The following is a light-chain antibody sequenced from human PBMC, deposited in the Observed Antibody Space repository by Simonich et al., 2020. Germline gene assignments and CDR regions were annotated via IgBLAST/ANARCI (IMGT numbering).Light chain of an antibody. Sequence: DIQRTQSPSTLTASVGERVTITCRASPSISSWLAWYQQKPGKAPNLLIYKASSLESGVPSRFSGSGSGTEFTLTISSLQPDDFATYYCQQYNSYWTFGQGTKVEIK. CDR2: KAS. V-gene: IGKV1-5*03. CDR1: PSISSW. CDR3: QQYNSYWT. J-gene: IGKJ1*01.